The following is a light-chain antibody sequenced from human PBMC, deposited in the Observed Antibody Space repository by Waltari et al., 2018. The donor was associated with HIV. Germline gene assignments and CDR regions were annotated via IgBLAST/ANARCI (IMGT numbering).Light chain of an antibody. CDR3: QVWDSSSDHPVV. Sequence: SYVLTQPPSVSVAPGQTARITCGGNNIGSKTVHWYQQKPGQAPVLVVYDDSDRPSGIPELFSGSNSGDPATLTIRSVEAGDEADYYCQVWDSSSDHPVVFGGGTKLTVL. CDR1: NIGSKT. V-gene: IGLV3-21*02. CDR2: DDS. J-gene: IGLJ2*01.